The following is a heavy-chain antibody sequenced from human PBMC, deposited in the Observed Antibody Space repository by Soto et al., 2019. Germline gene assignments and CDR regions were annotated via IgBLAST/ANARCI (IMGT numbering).Heavy chain of an antibody. J-gene: IGHJ4*02. V-gene: IGHV1-2*02. D-gene: IGHD6-19*01. CDR2: INPNSGGT. Sequence: ASVKVSCKASGYTFTGYYMHWVRQAPGQGLEWMGWINPNSGGTNYAQKFQGRVTMTRDTSISTAYMELSRLRSDDTAVYYCERPLAAIAVPAFWGQGTLATVSS. CDR1: GYTFTGYY. CDR3: ERPLAAIAVPAF.